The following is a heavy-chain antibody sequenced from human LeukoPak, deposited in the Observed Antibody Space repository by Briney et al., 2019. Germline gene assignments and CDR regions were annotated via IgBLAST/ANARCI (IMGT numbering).Heavy chain of an antibody. CDR3: ARGPSGYHNS. CDR2: MNQDGSEK. D-gene: IGHD5-12*01. CDR1: GFTFSTFW. V-gene: IGHV3-7*01. Sequence: GGSLRLSCAASGFTFSTFWMSWVRQAPGKGLEWVANMNQDGSEKNYVDSVKGRFIISRDNAKNSLYLQMNSLRAEDTAVYYCARGPSGYHNSGGQGTLVTVSS. J-gene: IGHJ4*02.